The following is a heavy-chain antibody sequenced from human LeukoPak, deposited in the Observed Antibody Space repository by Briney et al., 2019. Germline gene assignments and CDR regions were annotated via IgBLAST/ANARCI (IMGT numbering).Heavy chain of an antibody. Sequence: GGSLRLSCAGSGFTFSSYWMNWVRQAPGKGLEWVAIIKKDGNEAFYVDSVKGRFTISRDNVENSLYLQMNSLRVEDTAVYYCMGGHGWLPENWSQGTLVTVSS. CDR2: IKKDGNEA. V-gene: IGHV3-7*01. CDR3: MGGHGWLPEN. CDR1: GFTFSSYW. D-gene: IGHD3-22*01. J-gene: IGHJ4*02.